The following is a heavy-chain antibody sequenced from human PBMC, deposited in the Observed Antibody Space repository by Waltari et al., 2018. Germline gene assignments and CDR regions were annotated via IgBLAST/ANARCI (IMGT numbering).Heavy chain of an antibody. Sequence: EVQLVESGGGLVKPGGSLRLSCAASGFTFSSYSMNWVRQAPGKGLEWVSSISSSSSYIYYADSVKGRFTISRDNAKNSLYLQMNSLRAEDTAVYYCARDRRVTSPPDAFDIGGQGTMVTVSS. J-gene: IGHJ3*02. CDR3: ARDRRVTSPPDAFDI. CDR1: GFTFSSYS. D-gene: IGHD2-21*02. V-gene: IGHV3-21*01. CDR2: ISSSSSYI.